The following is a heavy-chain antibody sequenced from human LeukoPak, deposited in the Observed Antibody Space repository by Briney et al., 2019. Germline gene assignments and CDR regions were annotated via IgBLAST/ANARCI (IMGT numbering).Heavy chain of an antibody. D-gene: IGHD2-21*02. Sequence: SETLSLTCTVSGYSISSGYYWNWIRQPPGKGLEWIGNIYHSGSAYYNLSLKSRVTISIDTSKNQFSLKLSSVTAADTAVYYCAREGSLQSGMDVWGKGTTVTVSS. CDR3: AREGSLQSGMDV. CDR2: IYHSGSA. CDR1: GYSISSGYY. V-gene: IGHV4-38-2*02. J-gene: IGHJ6*04.